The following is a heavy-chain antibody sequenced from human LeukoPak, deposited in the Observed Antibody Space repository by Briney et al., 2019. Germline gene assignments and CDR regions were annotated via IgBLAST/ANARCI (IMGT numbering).Heavy chain of an antibody. CDR1: GGSISSYY. J-gene: IGHJ3*02. Sequence: PSETLSLTCTVSGGSISSYYWSWIRQPPGKGLEWIGYIYYSGSTNYNPSLKSRVTISVDTPKNQFSLKLSSVTAADTAVYYCARASPSLSGWLQYSPENDAFDIWGQGTMVTVSS. CDR3: ARASPSLSGWLQYSPENDAFDI. CDR2: IYYSGST. D-gene: IGHD6-19*01. V-gene: IGHV4-59*01.